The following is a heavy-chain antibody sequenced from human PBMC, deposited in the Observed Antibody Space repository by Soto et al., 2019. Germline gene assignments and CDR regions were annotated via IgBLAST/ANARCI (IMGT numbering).Heavy chain of an antibody. J-gene: IGHJ4*02. CDR1: GGTFSSYT. D-gene: IGHD6-19*01. CDR3: ERGRDVVAVGSDY. V-gene: IGHV1-69*02. CDR2: IIPIRGIA. Sequence: QVQLVQSGAEVKKPGSSVKVSCKASGGTFSSYTISWVRQAPGQGLEWMGRIIPIRGIANYAQKFQGSVTITADNSTRTAYMEASGLRSEDTAVYYCERGRDVVAVGSDYWGQGTLLTVAS.